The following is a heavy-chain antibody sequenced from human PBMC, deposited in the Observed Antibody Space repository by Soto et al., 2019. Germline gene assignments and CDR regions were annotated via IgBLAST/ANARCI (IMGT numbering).Heavy chain of an antibody. CDR2: IYYSGNT. V-gene: IGHV4-39*01. J-gene: IGHJ3*02. CDR1: GGSFSSSSFY. Sequence: QLQLQESGPGLVKASETLSLTCTVSGGSFSSSSFYWGWIRQPPGKELEWIGDIYYSGNTYYNASIKRRVPLSGDTSKNQFSLKLRSVTASDTAIYYCARITMSPYDGFDIWGQGTMVIVSS. D-gene: IGHD3-22*01. CDR3: ARITMSPYDGFDI.